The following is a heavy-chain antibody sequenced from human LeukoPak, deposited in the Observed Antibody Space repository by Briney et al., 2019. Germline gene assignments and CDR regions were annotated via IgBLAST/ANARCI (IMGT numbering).Heavy chain of an antibody. V-gene: IGHV3-21*01. D-gene: IGHD3-22*01. J-gene: IGHJ3*02. CDR2: ISSSSSYI. CDR3: ARDHDTHAFDI. Sequence: PGGSLRLSCAASGFTFSSYGMNWVRQAPGKGLEWVSSISSSSSYIYYADSVKGRFTISRDNAKNSLYLQMNSLRAEDTAVYYCARDHDTHAFDIWGQGTMVTVSS. CDR1: GFTFSSYG.